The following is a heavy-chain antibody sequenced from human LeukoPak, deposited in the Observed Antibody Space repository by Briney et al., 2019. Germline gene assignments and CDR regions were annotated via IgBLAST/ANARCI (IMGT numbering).Heavy chain of an antibody. Sequence: ASVKVSCKASGYTFTGYYMHWVRQAPGQGLEWMGWINPNSGGTNYAQKFQGRVTMTRDTSISTAYMELSRLRSEDTAVYYCARTPWFGELLFYYFDYWGQGTLVTVSS. CDR1: GYTFTGYY. CDR3: ARTPWFGELLFYYFDY. J-gene: IGHJ4*02. CDR2: INPNSGGT. V-gene: IGHV1-2*02. D-gene: IGHD3-10*01.